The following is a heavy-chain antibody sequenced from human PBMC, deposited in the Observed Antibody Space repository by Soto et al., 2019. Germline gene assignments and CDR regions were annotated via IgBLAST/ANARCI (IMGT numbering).Heavy chain of an antibody. D-gene: IGHD1-26*01. J-gene: IGHJ4*02. V-gene: IGHV1-2*02. CDR2: IGPESGAT. CDR1: GYTFTGHY. Sequence: ASVKVSCKASGYTFTGHYIHWVRQAPEQGPEWMGEIGPESGATRYAQRFQGRVTMTRDMSITTVYMELDNLSPDDTAVYYCGRGRSGQIVVFYWGQGTPVTVSS. CDR3: GRGRSGQIVVFY.